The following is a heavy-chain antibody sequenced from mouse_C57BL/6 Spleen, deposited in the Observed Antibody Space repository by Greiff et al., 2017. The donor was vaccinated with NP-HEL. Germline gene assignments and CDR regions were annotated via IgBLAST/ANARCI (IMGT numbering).Heavy chain of an antibody. J-gene: IGHJ3*01. Sequence: VQLKESGPGLVAPSQSLSITCTVSGFSLTSYGVSWVRQPPGKGLEWLGEIWGDGSTNYHSALISRLSTSKDNSKSQVILKLNSLQADDTATYYCAKRELGLGFAYWGQGTLVTVSA. CDR3: AKRELGLGFAY. D-gene: IGHD4-1*01. CDR2: IWGDGST. CDR1: GFSLTSYG. V-gene: IGHV2-3*01.